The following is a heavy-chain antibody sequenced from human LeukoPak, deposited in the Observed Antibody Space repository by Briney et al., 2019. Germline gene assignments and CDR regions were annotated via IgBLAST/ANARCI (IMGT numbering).Heavy chain of an antibody. V-gene: IGHV4-31*03. J-gene: IGHJ4*02. D-gene: IGHD6-6*01. CDR1: GGSISSGGYY. CDR3: ARELGIAARRPDRYFDY. CDR2: IYYSGST. Sequence: SQTLSLTCTVSGGSISSGGYYWSWIRQHPGKGLEWIGYIYYSGSTYYNPSLKSRVTISVDTSKNQFSLRLSSVTAADTAVYYCARELGIAARRPDRYFDYWGQGTLVTVSS.